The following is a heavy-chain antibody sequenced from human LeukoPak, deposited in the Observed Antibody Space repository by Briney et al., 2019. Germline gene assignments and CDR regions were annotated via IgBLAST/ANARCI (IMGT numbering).Heavy chain of an antibody. CDR3: ARGPISMIVVDGRFVPNWLGP. J-gene: IGHJ5*02. V-gene: IGHV1-69*06. D-gene: IGHD3-22*01. CDR2: IIPIFGTA. CDR1: GGTFSNDA. Sequence: SVKVSCKASGGTFSNDAISWVRQAPGQGLEWMGGIIPIFGTANYAQTFQGRVTITADKSTSTAYMELSSLRSEDTAVYYCARGPISMIVVDGRFVPNWLGPWGQGTLVTVSS.